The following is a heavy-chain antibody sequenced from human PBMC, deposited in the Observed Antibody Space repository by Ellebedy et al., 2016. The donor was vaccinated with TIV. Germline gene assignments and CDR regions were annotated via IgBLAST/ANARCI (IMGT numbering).Heavy chain of an antibody. D-gene: IGHD1-7*01. V-gene: IGHV4-34*01. CDR1: GGSFSGYY. CDR2: INHSGST. CDR3: ARGSRLTGTRCSDY. Sequence: SETLSLTXAVYGGSFSGYYWNWIRQPPGKGLEWIGEINHSGSTNYNPSLKSRVTISVDTSKNQFSLRLSSVTAADTAVYYCARGSRLTGTRCSDYWGQGTLVTVSS. J-gene: IGHJ4*02.